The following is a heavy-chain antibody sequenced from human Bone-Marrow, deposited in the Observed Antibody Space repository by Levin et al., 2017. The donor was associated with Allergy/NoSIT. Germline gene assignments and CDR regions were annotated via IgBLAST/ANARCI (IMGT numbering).Heavy chain of an antibody. CDR3: AVGTHSSWFSDY. D-gene: IGHD6-19*01. V-gene: IGHV1-69*13. Sequence: SVKVSCKASGGTFSSFAVSWVRQAPGQGLEWMGGIIPIMETANYEEDFQGRVTISADDSTTTSYMELSGLRFEDTAVYYYAVGTHSSWFSDYWGQGTLVTVSS. CDR1: GGTFSSFA. CDR2: IIPIMETA. J-gene: IGHJ4*02.